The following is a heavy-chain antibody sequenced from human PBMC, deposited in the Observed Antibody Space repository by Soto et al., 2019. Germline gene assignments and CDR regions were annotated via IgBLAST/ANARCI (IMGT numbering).Heavy chain of an antibody. CDR1: GGSVSSGSYY. CDR3: ARGIEGWYQGRYYYGRDV. V-gene: IGHV4-61*01. D-gene: IGHD6-19*01. CDR2: IYYSGST. J-gene: IGHJ6*02. Sequence: QVQLQESGPGLVKPSETLSLTCTVSGGSVSSGSYYWIWIRQPPGKGLEWIGYIYYSGSTNYNPSLNSRVTISVDTSKTQSSLKLSSVTAAGTAVYYCARGIEGWYQGRYYYGRDVWGQGNTVTVSS.